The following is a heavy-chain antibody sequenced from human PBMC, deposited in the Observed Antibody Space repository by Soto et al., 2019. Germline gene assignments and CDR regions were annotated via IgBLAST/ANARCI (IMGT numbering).Heavy chain of an antibody. CDR3: AKDPHRNYYGSGQFDP. Sequence: PGGSLRLSCAASGFTFSSYGMHWVRQAPGKGLEWVAVISYDGSNKYYADSVKGRFTISRDNSKNTLYLQMNSLRAEGTAVYYCAKDPHRNYYGSGQFDPWGQGTLVTVSS. CDR2: ISYDGSNK. V-gene: IGHV3-30*18. D-gene: IGHD3-10*01. CDR1: GFTFSSYG. J-gene: IGHJ5*02.